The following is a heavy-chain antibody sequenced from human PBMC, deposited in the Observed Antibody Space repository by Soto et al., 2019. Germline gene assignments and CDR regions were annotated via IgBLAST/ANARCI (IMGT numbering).Heavy chain of an antibody. D-gene: IGHD6-13*01. CDR2: ISSSSSYT. CDR1: GFTFSDYY. Sequence: PGGSLRLSCAASGFTFSDYYMSWIRQAPGKGLEWVSYISSSSSYTNYADSVKGRFTISRDNAKNSLYLQMNSLRAEDTAVYYCAREFVAAAGISYYYYGMDVWGQGTTVTVSS. CDR3: AREFVAAAGISYYYYGMDV. V-gene: IGHV3-11*06. J-gene: IGHJ6*02.